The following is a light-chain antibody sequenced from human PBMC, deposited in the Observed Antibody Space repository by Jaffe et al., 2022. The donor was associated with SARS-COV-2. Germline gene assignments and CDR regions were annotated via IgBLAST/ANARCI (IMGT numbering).Light chain of an antibody. Sequence: DIQMTQSPSSLSASVGDRVTITCRASRSIDSYLSWYQQKPGKAPELLIYATSTLQSGVPARFSGSGFGTDFTLTISSLQPEDFATYYCQQSYSALMYTFGQGTKLEIK. V-gene: IGKV1-39*01. J-gene: IGKJ2*01. CDR3: QQSYSALMYT. CDR2: ATS. CDR1: RSIDSY.